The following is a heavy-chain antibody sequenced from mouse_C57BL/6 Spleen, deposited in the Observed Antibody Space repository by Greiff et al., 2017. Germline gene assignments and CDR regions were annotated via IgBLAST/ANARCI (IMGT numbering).Heavy chain of an antibody. CDR3: GRGDTTVVARFDY. J-gene: IGHJ2*01. Sequence: QVQLQQPGAELVKPGASVKMSCKASGYTFTSYWITWVKQRPGQGLEWIGDIYPGCGNTNYNEKFKSKATLTVDTSSSTAYMQLSSLTSEDSAVYYCGRGDTTVVARFDYWGQGTTLTVSA. CDR1: GYTFTSYW. D-gene: IGHD1-1*01. CDR2: IYPGCGNT. V-gene: IGHV1-55*01.